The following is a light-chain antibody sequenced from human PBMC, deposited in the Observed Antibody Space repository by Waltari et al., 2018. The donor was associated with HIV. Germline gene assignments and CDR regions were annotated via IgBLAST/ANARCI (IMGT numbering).Light chain of an antibody. CDR2: QAS. V-gene: IGKV1-5*03. CDR3: QQYRSYSPWT. CDR1: QTISNW. Sequence: DVQMTQSPSTVSASIGDRVTITCRASQTISNWLAWYQQKPGKAPNLLIYQASNLESGVPSRFRGGGSGTEFTLIIANLQAEDSATYYCQQYRSYSPWTFGQGTKVE. J-gene: IGKJ1*01.